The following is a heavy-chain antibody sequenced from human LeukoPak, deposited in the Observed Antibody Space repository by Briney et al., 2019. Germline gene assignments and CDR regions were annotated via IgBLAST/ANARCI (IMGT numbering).Heavy chain of an antibody. CDR2: VSSSSVSI. CDR3: ARDHPLYHYYMDV. J-gene: IGHJ6*03. CDR1: GFTFSAYS. V-gene: IGHV3-48*04. Sequence: GGSLRLSCAASGFTFSAYSMKWVRQAPGKELEWISYVSSSSVSIYYADSVKGRFTISRDNPKSSLYLQMNSLRAEDTAVYYCARDHPLYHYYMDVWGRGTTVTVSS.